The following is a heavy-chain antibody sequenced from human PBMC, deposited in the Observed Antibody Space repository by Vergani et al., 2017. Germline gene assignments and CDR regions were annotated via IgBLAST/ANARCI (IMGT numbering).Heavy chain of an antibody. CDR2: IFQSGSP. J-gene: IGHJ4*02. V-gene: IGHV4-61*02. CDR1: GASINNDFYY. CDR3: VRRNNVVRETDYFDY. Sequence: QVQLQESGPGLVKPSQTLSLTCTVSGASINNDFYYWHWIRQPAGKGLEWIGRIFQSGSPDYNASLKSRVNISLDKSKNHFSLSLSSVTAADTAVYYCVRRNNVVRETDYFDYWGQGILVTVSS. D-gene: IGHD3-10*01.